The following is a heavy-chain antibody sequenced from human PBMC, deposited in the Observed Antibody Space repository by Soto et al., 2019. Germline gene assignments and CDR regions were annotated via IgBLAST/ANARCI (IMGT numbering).Heavy chain of an antibody. CDR1: GGSIGSSSYY. Sequence: SETLSLTCTVSGGSIGSSSYYWGWIRQPPGKGLEWIGSIYYSGSTYYNPSLKSRVTISVDTSKNQFSLKLSSVTAADTAVYYCARQNYDILTGYAPVFDYWGQGTLVTVSS. V-gene: IGHV4-39*01. J-gene: IGHJ4*02. CDR3: ARQNYDILTGYAPVFDY. D-gene: IGHD3-9*01. CDR2: IYYSGST.